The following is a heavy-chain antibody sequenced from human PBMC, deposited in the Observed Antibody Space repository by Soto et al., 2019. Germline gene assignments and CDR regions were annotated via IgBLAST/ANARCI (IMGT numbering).Heavy chain of an antibody. CDR3: AKDALGYCSGGSCDNYYYYYMDV. D-gene: IGHD2-15*01. V-gene: IGHV3-23*01. J-gene: IGHJ6*03. CDR2: ISGSGGST. CDR1: GFTFSSYA. Sequence: EVQLLESGGGLVQPGGSLRLSCAASGFTFSSYAMSWVRQAPGKGLEWVSAISGSGGSTYYADSVKGRFTISRYNSKNTLYLQMNSLRAEDTAVYYCAKDALGYCSGGSCDNYYYYYMDVWGKGTTVTVSS.